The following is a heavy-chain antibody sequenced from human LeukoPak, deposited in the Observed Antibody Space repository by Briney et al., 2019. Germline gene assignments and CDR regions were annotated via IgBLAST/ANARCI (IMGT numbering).Heavy chain of an antibody. CDR2: ISSSGSTI. CDR3: ARVRGGGAGFDY. CDR1: GFTFSSYE. D-gene: IGHD3-10*01. J-gene: IGHJ4*02. V-gene: IGHV3-48*03. Sequence: RGSLRLSCAASGFTFSSYEMNWVRQAPGKGLEWVSYISSSGSTIYYADSVKGRFTISRDNAKNSLYLQMNSLRAEDTAVYYCARVRGGGAGFDYWGQGTLVTVSS.